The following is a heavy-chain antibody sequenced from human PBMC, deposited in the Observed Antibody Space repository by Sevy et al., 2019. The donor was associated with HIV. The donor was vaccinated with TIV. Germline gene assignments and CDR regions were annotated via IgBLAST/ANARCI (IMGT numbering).Heavy chain of an antibody. J-gene: IGHJ4*02. CDR2: ISSSGSTI. CDR3: ARRMVEPAAMGDFDY. Sequence: GGSLRLSCAASGFTFSSHEMNWDRQAPGKGLEWVSYISSSGSTIYYAYSVKGRFTISRDNAKNSLYLQMNSLRAEDTAVYYCARRMVEPAAMGDFDYWGQGTLVTVSS. V-gene: IGHV3-48*03. D-gene: IGHD2-2*01. CDR1: GFTFSSHE.